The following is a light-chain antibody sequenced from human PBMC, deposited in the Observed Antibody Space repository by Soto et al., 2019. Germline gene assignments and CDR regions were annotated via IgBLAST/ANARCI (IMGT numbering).Light chain of an antibody. CDR3: QQYYSTPFT. J-gene: IGKJ3*01. CDR1: QSVLYSSNNKNY. CDR2: WAS. V-gene: IGKV4-1*01. Sequence: DIVMTQSPDSLAVSLGERATINCKSSQSVLYSSNNKNYLAWYQQKPGQPPKLLIYWASTRESGFPDRFSGSGSGTDFSLTISSLQAEDVAVYYCQQYYSTPFTFGPGTKVVFK.